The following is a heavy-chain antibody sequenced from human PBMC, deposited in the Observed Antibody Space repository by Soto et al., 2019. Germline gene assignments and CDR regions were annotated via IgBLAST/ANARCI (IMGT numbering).Heavy chain of an antibody. CDR1: GFAFSIYA. V-gene: IGHV3-64*02. J-gene: IGHJ4*02. Sequence: EVQLVESGEALVQPGGSLRLSCAASGFAFSIYAMHWVRQAPGKGLEYVSAISPNGGITYYADSVKGRFTISRGNSKNTLYLQMGSLRAEDMAVYYCARRGLDYGYDSWGQGTLVTVSS. CDR2: ISPNGGIT. D-gene: IGHD4-17*01. CDR3: ARRGLDYGYDS.